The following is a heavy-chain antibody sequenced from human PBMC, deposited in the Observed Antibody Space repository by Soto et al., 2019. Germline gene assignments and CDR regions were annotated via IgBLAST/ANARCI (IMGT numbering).Heavy chain of an antibody. CDR1: GFTFSNAW. V-gene: IGHV3-15*07. D-gene: IGHD3-22*01. Sequence: GSLRLSCAASGFTFSNAWVNWVRQAPGKGLEWVGRIKSKTDGGTTDYAAPVKGRFTISRDDSKNTLYLQMNSLKTEDTAVYYCTTDGTIGYYYDSSGYPFDYWGQGTLVTVSS. CDR2: IKSKTDGGTT. J-gene: IGHJ4*02. CDR3: TTDGTIGYYYDSSGYPFDY.